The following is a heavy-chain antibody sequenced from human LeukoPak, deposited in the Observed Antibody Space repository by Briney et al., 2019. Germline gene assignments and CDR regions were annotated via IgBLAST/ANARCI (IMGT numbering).Heavy chain of an antibody. Sequence: RGSLRLSCAASGFTFSSYSMNWVRQAPGKGLEWVSTINDHGIATYYADSVKGRFTISRDNSKNTLSLQVSSLRAEDTAIYYCAKGLKTAVGPYKGYHYYMDVWGKGTTVTVSS. CDR2: INDHGIAT. J-gene: IGHJ6*03. V-gene: IGHV3-23*01. D-gene: IGHD5-18*01. CDR1: GFTFSSYS. CDR3: AKGLKTAVGPYKGYHYYMDV.